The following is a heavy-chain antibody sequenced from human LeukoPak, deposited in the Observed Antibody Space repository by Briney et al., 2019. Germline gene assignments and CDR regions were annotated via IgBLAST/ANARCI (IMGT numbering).Heavy chain of an antibody. D-gene: IGHD6-19*01. CDR3: AIPSGGMYSSGWYFDY. CDR2: IIPILGIA. J-gene: IGHJ4*02. Sequence: SVEVSCTASGGTFSSYAISWVRQAPGQGLEWMGRIIPILGIANYAQKFQGRVTITADKSTSTAYMELSSLRSEDTAVYYCAIPSGGMYSSGWYFDYWGQGTLVTISS. V-gene: IGHV1-69*04. CDR1: GGTFSSYA.